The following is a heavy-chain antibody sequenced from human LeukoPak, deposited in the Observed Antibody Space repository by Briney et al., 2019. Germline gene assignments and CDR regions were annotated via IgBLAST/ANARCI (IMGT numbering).Heavy chain of an antibody. D-gene: IGHD4-23*01. J-gene: IGHJ4*02. V-gene: IGHV1-2*02. CDR1: GYTFTGYY. CDR2: INPNSGGT. Sequence: ASVKVSCKASGYTFTGYYMHWVRQAPGQGLEWMGWINPNSGGTNYAQKFQGRVTMTRDTSISTAYMELSRLRSDDTAVYYCARDADYGGGFDYWGQGTLVTVSS. CDR3: ARDADYGGGFDY.